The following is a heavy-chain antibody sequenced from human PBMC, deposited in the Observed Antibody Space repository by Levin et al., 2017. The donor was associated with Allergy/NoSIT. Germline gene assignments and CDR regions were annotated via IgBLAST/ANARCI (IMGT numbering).Heavy chain of an antibody. V-gene: IGHV4-39*01. CDR3: ARLNDYGDYVGAFDI. D-gene: IGHD4-17*01. CDR1: GGSISSSSYY. CDR2: IYYSGST. Sequence: SETLSLTFTVSGGSISSSSYYWGWIRQPPGKGLEWIGSIYYSGSTYYNPSLKSRVTISVDTSKNQFSLKLSSVTAADTAVYYCARLNDYGDYVGAFDIWGQGTMVTVSS. J-gene: IGHJ3*02.